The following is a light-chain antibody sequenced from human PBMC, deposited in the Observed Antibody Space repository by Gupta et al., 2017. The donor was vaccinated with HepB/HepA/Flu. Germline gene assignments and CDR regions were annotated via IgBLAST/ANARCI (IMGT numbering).Light chain of an antibody. J-gene: IGKJ2*04. CDR1: QSISSY. Sequence: DIQMTQSPSSLSASVGDRVTITCRASQSISSYLNWYQQKPGKAPKLLIYAASSLQSGVPSRFSGSGSGTDFTLTISSLQPEDFATYYCQQSYSTPCSFAQGTKMEIK. V-gene: IGKV1-39*01. CDR3: QQSYSTPCS. CDR2: AAS.